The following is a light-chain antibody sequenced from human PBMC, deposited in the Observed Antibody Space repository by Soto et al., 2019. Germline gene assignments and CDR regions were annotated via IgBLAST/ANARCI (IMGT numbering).Light chain of an antibody. Sequence: DIQMTQSPATLSASVGDRVTITCRASRSISNWLAWYQQRPGIAPKLLIFDASILQSGVPSRFSGSGSGTEFTLSSSRLQTDDFATYYCQQFATPPTFGQGTKVDIK. CDR2: DAS. J-gene: IGKJ1*01. V-gene: IGKV1-5*01. CDR1: RSISNW. CDR3: QQFATPPT.